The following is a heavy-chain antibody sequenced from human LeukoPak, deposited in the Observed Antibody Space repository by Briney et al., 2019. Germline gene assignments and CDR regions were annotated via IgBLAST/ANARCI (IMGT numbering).Heavy chain of an antibody. V-gene: IGHV4-34*01. D-gene: IGHD6-13*01. J-gene: IGHJ4*02. Sequence: SETLSLTCAVYGGSFSGYYWSWIRQPPGKGLEWIGEINHSGSTNYNPSLKSRVTISVDTSKNQFSLKLSSVTAADTAVYYCSAGRDYWGQGPLVTVSS. CDR3: SAGRDY. CDR2: INHSGST. CDR1: GGSFSGYY.